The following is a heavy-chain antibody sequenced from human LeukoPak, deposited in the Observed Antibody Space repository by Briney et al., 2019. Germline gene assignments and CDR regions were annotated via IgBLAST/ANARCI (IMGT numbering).Heavy chain of an antibody. CDR1: GGSISSGGYS. CDR3: ARSQWLVWSGGINWFDP. CDR2: IYHSGST. D-gene: IGHD6-19*01. Sequence: MPSETLSLTCAVSGGSISSGGYSWSWIRQPPGKGLEWIGYIYHSGSTYYNPSLKSRVTISVDTSKNQFSLKLSSVTAADTAVYYCARSQWLVWSGGINWFDPWGQGTLVTVSS. J-gene: IGHJ5*02. V-gene: IGHV4-30-2*01.